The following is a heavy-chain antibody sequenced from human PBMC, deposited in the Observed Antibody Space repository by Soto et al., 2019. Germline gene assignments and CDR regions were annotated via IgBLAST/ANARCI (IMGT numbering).Heavy chain of an antibody. CDR1: GFTFSSYW. CDR2: IKQDGSEK. Sequence: EVQLVESGGGLVQPGGPLRLSCAASGFTFSSYWMSWVRQAPGKGLEWVANIKQDGSEKYYVDSVKGRFTISRDNAKNSLNLQMNSLRAEDTAVYYCARVTDYYESSGYFDYWGQGTLVTVSS. J-gene: IGHJ4*02. CDR3: ARVTDYYESSGYFDY. D-gene: IGHD3-22*01. V-gene: IGHV3-7*01.